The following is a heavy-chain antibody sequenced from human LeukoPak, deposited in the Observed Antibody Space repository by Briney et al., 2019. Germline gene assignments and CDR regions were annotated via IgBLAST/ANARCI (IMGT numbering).Heavy chain of an antibody. CDR2: IYYSEST. D-gene: IGHD3-10*01. V-gene: IGHV4-59*08. CDR1: GGSISSYY. J-gene: IGHJ3*02. Sequence: SETLSLTCTVSGGSISSYYWSWIRQPPGKGLEWIGYIYYSESTNYNPSLKSRVTISVDTSKNQFSLKLSSVTAADTAVYYCARSYYYDAFDIWGQGTMVTVSS. CDR3: ARSYYYDAFDI.